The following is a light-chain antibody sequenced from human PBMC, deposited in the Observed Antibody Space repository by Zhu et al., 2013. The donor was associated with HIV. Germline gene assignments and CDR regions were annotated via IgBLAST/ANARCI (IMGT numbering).Light chain of an antibody. Sequence: EIVMTQSPATLSVSPGERATLSRRASQSVSSNFAWYQQKPGLAPRLLIYGASTRATGIPARFSGSGSGTEFTLTISSLQSEDFAVYYCQQYNTWPRTFGQGTKVEIK. CDR1: QSVSSN. CDR2: GAS. V-gene: IGKV3-15*01. CDR3: QQYNTWPRT. J-gene: IGKJ1*01.